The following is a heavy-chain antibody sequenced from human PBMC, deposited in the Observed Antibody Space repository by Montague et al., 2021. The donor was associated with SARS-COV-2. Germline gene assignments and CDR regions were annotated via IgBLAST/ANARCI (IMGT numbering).Heavy chain of an antibody. CDR1: GFTFSRYE. V-gene: IGHV3-48*03. Sequence: SLRLSCAASGFTFSRYEMNWVRQAPGKGLEWVSYISSSGSTIYYADSVKGRFTISRDNAKNSLYLQMNSLRAEDTAVYYCASRGLITMVRDAFDIWGQGTMVTVSS. J-gene: IGHJ3*02. D-gene: IGHD3-10*01. CDR2: ISSSGSTI. CDR3: ASRGLITMVRDAFDI.